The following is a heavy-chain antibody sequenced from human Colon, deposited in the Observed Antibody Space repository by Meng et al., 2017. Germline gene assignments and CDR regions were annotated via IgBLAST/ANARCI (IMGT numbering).Heavy chain of an antibody. CDR1: GLTVSSNY. CDR3: ARERVGVNRDSFDI. Sequence: GASLKLSCAASGLTVSSNYMSWVRQAAGKGLEWVSILSSGGSRYYADSVKGRFTISRDKSKNTLLLQMDSLRAEDTAVYYCARERVGVNRDSFDIWGQGTTVTVSS. J-gene: IGHJ3*02. D-gene: IGHD2/OR15-2a*01. V-gene: IGHV3-66*02. CDR2: LSSGGSR.